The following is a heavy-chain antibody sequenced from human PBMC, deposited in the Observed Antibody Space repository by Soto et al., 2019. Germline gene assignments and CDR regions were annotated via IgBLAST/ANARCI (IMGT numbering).Heavy chain of an antibody. J-gene: IGHJ4*02. CDR1: GYTFTIYY. CDR3: ARDLGYYDSSCYYPGD. V-gene: IGHV1-46*01. D-gene: IGHD3-22*01. CDR2: INPSGGST. Sequence: SLNISCKSSGYTFTIYYMHWVRQAPVEGLEWMGIINPSGGSTSYAQKFQGRVIMNRDTCTSTDYMELRSLRSEDTAVYYCARDLGYYDSSCYYPGDWGQGTLVTVSS.